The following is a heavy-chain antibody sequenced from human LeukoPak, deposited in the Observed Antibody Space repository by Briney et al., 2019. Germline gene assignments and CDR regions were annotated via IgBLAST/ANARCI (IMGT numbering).Heavy chain of an antibody. Sequence: VASVKVSCKASGYTFTGYHMHWVRQAPGQGLEWMGWISAYNGNTNYAQKLQGRVTMTTDTSTSTAYMELRSLRSDDAAVYYCARDEELGYCSSTSCYHRLALDYWGQGTLVTVSS. D-gene: IGHD2-2*01. J-gene: IGHJ4*02. V-gene: IGHV1-18*04. CDR2: ISAYNGNT. CDR3: ARDEELGYCSSTSCYHRLALDY. CDR1: GYTFTGYH.